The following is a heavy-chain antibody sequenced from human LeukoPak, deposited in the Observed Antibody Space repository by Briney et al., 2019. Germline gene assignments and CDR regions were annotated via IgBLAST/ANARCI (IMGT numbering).Heavy chain of an antibody. V-gene: IGHV4-59*01. CDR3: ATGKHYYDSSGYYFYYFDY. J-gene: IGHJ4*02. CDR2: IYYSGST. Sequence: SETLSLTCTVSGGSISSYYWSWIRQPPGKGLEWIGYIYYSGSTNYNPSLKSRVTISVDTSKNQFSLKLSSVTAADTAVYYCATGKHYYDSSGYYFYYFDYWGQGTLVTVSS. CDR1: GGSISSYY. D-gene: IGHD3-22*01.